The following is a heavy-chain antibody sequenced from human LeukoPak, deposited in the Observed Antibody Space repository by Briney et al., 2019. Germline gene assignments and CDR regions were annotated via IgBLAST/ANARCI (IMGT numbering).Heavy chain of an antibody. CDR1: GFTFGDYA. V-gene: IGHV3-49*04. CDR2: IRSKAYGGTT. Sequence: GSLRLSCTASGFTFGDYAMSWVRQAPGKGLEWVGFIRSKAYGGTTEYAASVKGRFTISRDYSKSIAYLQMNSLKTEDTAVYYCTRAQGYCTNGVCYTLYWGQGTLVTVSS. CDR3: TRAQGYCTNGVCYTLY. D-gene: IGHD2-8*01. J-gene: IGHJ4*02.